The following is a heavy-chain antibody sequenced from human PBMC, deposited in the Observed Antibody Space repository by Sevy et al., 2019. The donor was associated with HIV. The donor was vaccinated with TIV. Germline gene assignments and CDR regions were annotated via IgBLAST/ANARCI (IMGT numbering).Heavy chain of an antibody. V-gene: IGHV3-30-3*01. D-gene: IGHD6-13*01. CDR2: ISYDGSNK. CDR3: ARGVARKLVHRGMDV. J-gene: IGHJ6*02. Sequence: GGSLRLSCAASGFTFSSYAMHWVRQAPGKGLEWVAVISYDGSNKYYADSVKGRFTISRDNSKNTLYLQMNSLRAEDTAVYYCARGVARKLVHRGMDVWGQGTTVTVSS. CDR1: GFTFSSYA.